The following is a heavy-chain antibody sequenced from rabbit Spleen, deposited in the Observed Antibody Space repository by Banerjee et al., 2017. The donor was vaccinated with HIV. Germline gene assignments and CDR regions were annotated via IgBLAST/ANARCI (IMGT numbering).Heavy chain of an antibody. D-gene: IGHD1-1*01. CDR3: ARDTSSSFSSYGMDL. Sequence: QSLEESGGDLVKPGASLTLTCTASGFSFSSSYYMCWVRQAPGKGPEWIACIYGGDIGSTVYASWAKGRFTISKTSSTTVTLQVTRLTAADTATYFCARDTSSSFSSYGMDLWGPGTLVTVS. CDR2: IYGGDIGST. CDR1: GFSFSSSYY. V-gene: IGHV1S40*01. J-gene: IGHJ6*01.